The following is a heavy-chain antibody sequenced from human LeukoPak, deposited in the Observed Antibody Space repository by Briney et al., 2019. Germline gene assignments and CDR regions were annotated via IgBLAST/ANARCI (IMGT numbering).Heavy chain of an antibody. CDR1: GFTFSSSA. CDR2: ISNNGGYT. CDR3: AQAEKRDSGHRFQH. Sequence: GGSLRLSCAASGFTFSSSAMSWVRQAPGKGLEWVSAISNNGGYTYYADSVQGRFTISRDNSKSTLCLQMNSLRAEDTAVYYCAQAEKRDSGHRFQHWGQGILVTVSS. J-gene: IGHJ1*01. D-gene: IGHD1-26*01. V-gene: IGHV3-23*01.